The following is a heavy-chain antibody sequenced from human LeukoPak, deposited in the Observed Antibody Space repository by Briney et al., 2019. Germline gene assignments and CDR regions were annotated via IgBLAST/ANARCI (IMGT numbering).Heavy chain of an antibody. CDR3: AKDPANQLLYPAHFSH. CDR1: GFTFSSYV. J-gene: IGHJ1*01. Sequence: AGGSLRLSCAASGFTFSSYVMNWVRQAPGKGLEWVSAISGSGVSTSYADSVKGRFTISRDNPKNTLYLHMNSLRAEDTAIYFCAKDPANQLLYPAHFSHWGQGTLVTVSS. CDR2: ISGSGVST. V-gene: IGHV3-23*01. D-gene: IGHD2-2*01.